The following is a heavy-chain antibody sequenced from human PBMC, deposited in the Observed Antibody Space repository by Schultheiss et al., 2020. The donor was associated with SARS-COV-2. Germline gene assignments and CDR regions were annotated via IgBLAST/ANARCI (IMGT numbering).Heavy chain of an antibody. CDR1: GFTVSSNY. Sequence: GGSLRLSCAASGFTVSSNYMSWVRQAPGKGLEWVAFIRYDGSNKYYADSVKGRFTISRDSAKKTVYLQMNSLRAEDTAVYYCARIGYGDDSWGQGTLVTVSS. J-gene: IGHJ4*02. D-gene: IGHD5-18*01. V-gene: IGHV3-33*08. CDR3: ARIGYGDDS. CDR2: IRYDGSNK.